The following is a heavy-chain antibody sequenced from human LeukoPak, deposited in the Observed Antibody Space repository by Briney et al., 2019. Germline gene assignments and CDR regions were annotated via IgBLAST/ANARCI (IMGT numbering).Heavy chain of an antibody. Sequence: PGGSLRLSCAASGFTFSSYSMNWVRQAPGKGLEWVSYISSGSSTIYYADSVKGRFTISRDNAKNSLYLQMNSLRAEDTAVYYCAREPIVVVPAAKGGDYMDVWGKGTTVTVSS. CDR2: ISSGSSTI. CDR3: AREPIVVVPAAKGGDYMDV. V-gene: IGHV3-48*01. CDR1: GFTFSSYS. J-gene: IGHJ6*03. D-gene: IGHD2-2*01.